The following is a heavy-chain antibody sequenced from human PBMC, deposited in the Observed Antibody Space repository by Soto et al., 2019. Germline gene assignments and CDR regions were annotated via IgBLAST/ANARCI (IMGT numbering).Heavy chain of an antibody. Sequence: SETLSLTCTVSGGSISSYYWSWIRQPAGKGLEWIGRIYTSGSTNYNPSLKSRVTMSVDTSKNQFSLKLSSVTAADTAVYYCARGVRVVGDTINYYYGMDVWGQATTVTV. J-gene: IGHJ6*02. CDR3: ARGVRVVGDTINYYYGMDV. CDR1: GGSISSYY. CDR2: IYTSGST. D-gene: IGHD1-26*01. V-gene: IGHV4-4*07.